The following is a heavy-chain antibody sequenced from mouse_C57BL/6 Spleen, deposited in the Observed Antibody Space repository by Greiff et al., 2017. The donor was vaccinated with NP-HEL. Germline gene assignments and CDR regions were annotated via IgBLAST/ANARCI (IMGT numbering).Heavy chain of an antibody. V-gene: IGHV1-64*01. D-gene: IGHD1-1*01. CDR1: GYTFTSYW. CDR3: ASGYYYGSSYVIAY. Sequence: QVQLQQPGAELVKPGASVKLSCKASGYTFTSYWMHWVKQRPGQGLEWIGMIHPNSGSTNYNEKFKSKATLTVDKSSSTAYMQLSSLTSEDSAVYYCASGYYYGSSYVIAYWGQGTLVTGSA. CDR2: IHPNSGST. J-gene: IGHJ3*01.